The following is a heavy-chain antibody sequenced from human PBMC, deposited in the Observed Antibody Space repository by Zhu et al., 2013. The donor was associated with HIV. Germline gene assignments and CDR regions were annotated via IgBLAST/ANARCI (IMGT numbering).Heavy chain of an antibody. CDR2: IIPIFGTA. Sequence: QVQLVQSGAEVKKPGSSVKVSCKASGGTFSSYAISWVRQAPGQGLEWMGGIIPIFGTANYAQKFQGRVTITADESTSTAYMELSSLRSEDTAVYYCAGEAGSGSYLYYYGMDVWGQGTTVTVSS. V-gene: IGHV1-69*01. CDR3: AGEAGSGSYLYYYGMDV. D-gene: IGHD3-10*01. J-gene: IGHJ6*02. CDR1: GGTFSSYA.